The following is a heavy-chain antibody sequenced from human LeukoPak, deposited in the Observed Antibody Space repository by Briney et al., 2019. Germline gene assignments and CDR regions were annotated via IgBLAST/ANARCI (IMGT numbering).Heavy chain of an antibody. V-gene: IGHV4-38-2*02. CDR1: GYSISSGYY. CDR2: IYHSGST. Sequence: SEALSLTCTVSGYSISSGYYWGWIRQPPGKGLEWIGSIYHSGSTYYNPSLKSRVTISVDTSKNQFSLKLSSVTAADTAVYYCARQLPYGGNSFGSYMDVWGKGTTVTISS. CDR3: ARQLPYGGNSFGSYMDV. J-gene: IGHJ6*03. D-gene: IGHD4-23*01.